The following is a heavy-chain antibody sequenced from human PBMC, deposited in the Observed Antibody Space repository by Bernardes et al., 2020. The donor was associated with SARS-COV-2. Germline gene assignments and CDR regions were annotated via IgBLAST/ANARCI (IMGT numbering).Heavy chain of an antibody. CDR2: ISYSGTT. D-gene: IGHD3-16*01. CDR1: GGSISSSSYY. Sequence: SETLSLTCTVSGGSISSSSYYWGWIRQPPGKVLQWIGSISYSGTTYYDPSLESRVTLSVDMSKNQFSLKLKSVTAADTAVYFCARHFLGAAYSRDYWGQGTLVTVSS. CDR3: ARHFLGAAYSRDY. J-gene: IGHJ4*02. V-gene: IGHV4-39*01.